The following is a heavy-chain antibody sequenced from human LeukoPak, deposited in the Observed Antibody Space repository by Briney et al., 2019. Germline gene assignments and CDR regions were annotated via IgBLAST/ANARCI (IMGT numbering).Heavy chain of an antibody. Sequence: GGSLRLSCAASGFTFSSYWMSWIRQAPGKGLEWVSYISSSGSTIYYADSVKGRFTISRDNAKNSLYLQMNSLRAEDTAVYYCARLYSWDYFDYWGQGTLVTVSS. CDR1: GFTFSSYW. CDR3: ARLYSWDYFDY. J-gene: IGHJ4*02. CDR2: ISSSGSTI. V-gene: IGHV3-11*04. D-gene: IGHD5-18*01.